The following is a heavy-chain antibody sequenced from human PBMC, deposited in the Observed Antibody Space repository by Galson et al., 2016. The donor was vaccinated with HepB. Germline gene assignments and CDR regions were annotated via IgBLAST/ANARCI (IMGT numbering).Heavy chain of an antibody. V-gene: IGHV3-33*08. CDR3: ARDRGLLHYYYGMDV. Sequence: SLRLSCATSGFTFNNYGINWVRQAPGKGLEWVAVISYDGNNRHYADAVKGRFTISRDSSTNTVYLQMNSLRADDTAVYFGARDRGLLHYYYGMDVWGQGTTVTVSS. CDR2: ISYDGNNR. D-gene: IGHD4-17*01. J-gene: IGHJ6*02. CDR1: GFTFNNYG.